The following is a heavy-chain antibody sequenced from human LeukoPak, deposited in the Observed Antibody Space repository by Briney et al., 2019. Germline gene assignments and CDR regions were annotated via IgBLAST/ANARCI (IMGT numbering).Heavy chain of an antibody. Sequence: GGSLRLSCAASGFTFCSYAMLWVRPAPGKGLEWVAAISYDGSNKYYADSVKGRFTISRDNSKNTLYLQMTSLRVEDTAVYYCARDPNVENSYEDYWGQGTLVTVSS. D-gene: IGHD5-18*01. CDR1: GFTFCSYA. V-gene: IGHV3-30*04. CDR3: ARDPNVENSYEDY. J-gene: IGHJ4*02. CDR2: ISYDGSNK.